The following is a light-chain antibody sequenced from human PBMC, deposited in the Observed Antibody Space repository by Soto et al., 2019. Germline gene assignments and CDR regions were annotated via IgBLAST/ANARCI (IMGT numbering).Light chain of an antibody. CDR1: SSDVGGYNY. CDR2: EVS. V-gene: IGLV2-14*01. J-gene: IGLJ3*02. CDR3: SSYTSGSTRV. Sequence: QSALTQPASVSGSPGQSITISCTGTSSDVGGYNYVSWYQQHPGKAPKLMIYEVSNRPSGVSNRFSGSKSGNTASLTVSGLHAGDEADYFCSSYTSGSTRVFGGGTRRTVL.